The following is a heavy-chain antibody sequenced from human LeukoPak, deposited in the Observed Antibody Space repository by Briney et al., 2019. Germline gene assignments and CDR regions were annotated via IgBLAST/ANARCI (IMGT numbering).Heavy chain of an antibody. CDR1: GFTFSNYW. J-gene: IGHJ4*02. CDR3: AREGTTLWNHFDN. D-gene: IGHD1-1*01. V-gene: IGHV3-7*01. Sequence: GGSLRLSCAASGFTFSNYWMSWVRQAPGKGLEWVANIKPDGSAKYNVDSLKGRFTISRDNARNSLFLEMNSLRAEDTAVYYCAREGTTLWNHFDNWSQGTLVTVSS. CDR2: IKPDGSAK.